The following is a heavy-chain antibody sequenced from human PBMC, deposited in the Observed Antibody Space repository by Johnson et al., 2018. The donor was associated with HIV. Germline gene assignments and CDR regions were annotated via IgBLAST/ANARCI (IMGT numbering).Heavy chain of an antibody. Sequence: VQLVESGGGLVQPGGSLRLSCAASGFTFSSYAMSWVRQAPGKGLEWVANIKQDGSEKYYVDSVKGRFTISRDNAKNTLYLQMNSLRAEDTAVYYCARDRHSSSFDAFDIWGQGTMVTVSS. J-gene: IGHJ3*02. CDR2: IKQDGSEK. V-gene: IGHV3-7*01. D-gene: IGHD6-6*01. CDR3: ARDRHSSSFDAFDI. CDR1: GFTFSSYA.